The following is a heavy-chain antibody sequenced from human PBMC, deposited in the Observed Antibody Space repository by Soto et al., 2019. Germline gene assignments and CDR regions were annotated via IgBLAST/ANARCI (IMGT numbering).Heavy chain of an antibody. V-gene: IGHV3-23*01. CDR2: INTAEGGT. D-gene: IGHD2-2*01. CDR1: GFTFTAYA. Sequence: EVQLLESGGGLVQPGGSLRLFCTASGFTFTAYAMSWVRQAPGKGPEWVSSINTAEGGTNYAESVKGRFTISRDNSKNTLYLQMDSLRAEDTAIYYCAKNYQFDSWGQGTLVIVSS. CDR3: AKNYQFDS. J-gene: IGHJ4*02.